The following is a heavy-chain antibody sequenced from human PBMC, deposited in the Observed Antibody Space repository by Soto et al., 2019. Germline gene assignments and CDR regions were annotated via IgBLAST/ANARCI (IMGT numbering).Heavy chain of an antibody. CDR1: GYSFTSYW. CDR2: IYPGDSDT. V-gene: IGHV5-51*01. D-gene: IGHD5-12*01. J-gene: IGHJ4*02. Sequence: VESLKISCNGSGYSFTSYWIGWVRQMPGKGLEWMGIIYPGDSDTRYSPSFQGQVTISADKSTSTAYLQWSSLKASDTAMYYCARHVPAWIWTFDYWGQGTLVTVSS. CDR3: ARHVPAWIWTFDY.